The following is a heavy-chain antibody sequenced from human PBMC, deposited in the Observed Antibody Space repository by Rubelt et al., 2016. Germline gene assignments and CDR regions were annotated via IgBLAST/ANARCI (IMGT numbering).Heavy chain of an antibody. D-gene: IGHD6-6*01. Sequence: ATGRGLEYVSAISSNGGSTYYANSVKGRFTISRDNSKNTLYLQRGSLRAEDMAVYYCARTSYSSSSDYLDYWGQGTLVTVSS. V-gene: IGHV3-64*01. CDR3: ARTSYSSSSDYLDY. CDR2: ISSNGGST. J-gene: IGHJ4*02.